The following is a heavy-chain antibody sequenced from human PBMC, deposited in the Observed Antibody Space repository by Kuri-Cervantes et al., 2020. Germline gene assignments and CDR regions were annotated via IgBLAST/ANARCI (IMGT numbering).Heavy chain of an antibody. J-gene: IGHJ4*02. D-gene: IGHD1-26*01. CDR3: AKDKELDY. Sequence: GGSLRLSCAASGFTFSTYAMNWVRQAPGKGLEWVSGISGSGGNTYYADSVKGRFTISRDNSKNTLYLQMNSLRAEDTAVYYCAKDKELDYWGQGTLVTVSS. V-gene: IGHV3-23*01. CDR1: GFTFSTYA. CDR2: ISGSGGNT.